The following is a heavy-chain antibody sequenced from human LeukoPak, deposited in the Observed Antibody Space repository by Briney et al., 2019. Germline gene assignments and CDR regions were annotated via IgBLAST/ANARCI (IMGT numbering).Heavy chain of an antibody. Sequence: SETLSLTCAVYGGSFSGYYWSWIRQPPGKRLEWIGEINHSGSTNYNPSLKSRVTISVDTSKNQFSLKLSSVTAADTAVYYCAGGLTMGDFDYWGQGTLVTVSS. V-gene: IGHV4-34*01. CDR3: AGGLTMGDFDY. D-gene: IGHD3-16*01. J-gene: IGHJ4*02. CDR1: GGSFSGYY. CDR2: INHSGST.